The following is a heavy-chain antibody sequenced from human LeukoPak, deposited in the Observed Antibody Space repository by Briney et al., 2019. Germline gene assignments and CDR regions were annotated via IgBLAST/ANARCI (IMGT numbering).Heavy chain of an antibody. CDR1: GYTFTSYG. Sequence: ASVKVSCKASGYTFTSYGISWVQQAPGQGLEWMGWISAYNGNTNYAQKFQGRVTITRDTSASTAYMELSSLRSEDTAVYYCARSGSYFASTYYYYGMDVWGQGTTVTVSS. CDR3: ARSGSYFASTYYYYGMDV. D-gene: IGHD1-26*01. V-gene: IGHV1-18*01. CDR2: ISAYNGNT. J-gene: IGHJ6*02.